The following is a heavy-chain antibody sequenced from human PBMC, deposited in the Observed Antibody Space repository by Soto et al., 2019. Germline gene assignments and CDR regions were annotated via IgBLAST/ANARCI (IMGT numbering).Heavy chain of an antibody. V-gene: IGHV4-59*08. J-gene: IGHJ3*02. Sequence: SETLSLTCTVSGGSISSYYFSWIRQPPGKRLEWIGHIYYTGSTDYTPSLKSRVTISLDTSKNQVSLRLGSVSAADTAVYYCARHGSENNRLYAFDIWGQGTVVTVS. CDR3: ARHGSENNRLYAFDI. D-gene: IGHD2-15*01. CDR1: GGSISSYY. CDR2: IYYTGST.